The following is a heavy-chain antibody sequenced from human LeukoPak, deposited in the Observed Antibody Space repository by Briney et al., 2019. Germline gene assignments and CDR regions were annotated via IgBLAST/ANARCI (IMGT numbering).Heavy chain of an antibody. D-gene: IGHD6-13*01. CDR3: ARDSSSWSTYYMDV. CDR1: GGSISSSSYY. Sequence: SETLSLTCTVSGGSISSSSYYWGWIRQPPGKGLEWIGSIYYSGSTYYNPSLKSRVTISVDTSKNQFSLKLGSVTAADTAVYYCARDSSSWSTYYMDVWGNGTTVTISS. V-gene: IGHV4-39*07. J-gene: IGHJ6*03. CDR2: IYYSGST.